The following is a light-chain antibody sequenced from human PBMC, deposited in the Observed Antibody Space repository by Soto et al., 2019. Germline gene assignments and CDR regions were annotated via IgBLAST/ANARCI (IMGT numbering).Light chain of an antibody. J-gene: IGLJ3*02. CDR3: GTWDSSLSAWV. CDR2: ENN. CDR1: SSNIGNNY. V-gene: IGLV1-51*02. Sequence: QSVLTQPPSVSAAPGQEVTISCSGSSSNIGNNYVSWYQQLPGTAPKLLIYENNKRPSGIPDRFSGSKSGTSATLGITGLQTGYEADYYCGTWDSSLSAWVFGGGTQLTVL.